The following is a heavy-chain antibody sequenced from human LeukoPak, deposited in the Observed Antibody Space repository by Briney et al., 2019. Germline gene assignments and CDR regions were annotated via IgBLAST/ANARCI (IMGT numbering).Heavy chain of an antibody. Sequence: GGSLRLSCAASGFTFSSYGMHWVRQAPGKGLEWVAVIWYDGSNKYYADSVKGRFTISRDNPKNTLYLQMNSLRAEDTAVYYCAKARDYGDYPHWGQGTLVTVSS. V-gene: IGHV3-33*06. D-gene: IGHD4-17*01. CDR2: IWYDGSNK. J-gene: IGHJ4*02. CDR3: AKARDYGDYPH. CDR1: GFTFSSYG.